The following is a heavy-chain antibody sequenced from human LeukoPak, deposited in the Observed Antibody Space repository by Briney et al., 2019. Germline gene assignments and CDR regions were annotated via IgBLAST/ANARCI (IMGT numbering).Heavy chain of an antibody. CDR1: GFTFSSYW. CDR3: ARERGGPYCSSTSCYWEPFDY. V-gene: IGHV3-7*01. CDR2: IKQDGSEK. Sequence: GGSLRLSCAASGFTFSSYWMSWVRQAPGKGLEWVANIKQDGSEKYYVDSVKGRFTISRDNAKNSLYLQMNSLRAEDTAVYYCARERGGPYCSSTSCYWEPFDYWGQGTLVTVSS. D-gene: IGHD2-2*01. J-gene: IGHJ4*02.